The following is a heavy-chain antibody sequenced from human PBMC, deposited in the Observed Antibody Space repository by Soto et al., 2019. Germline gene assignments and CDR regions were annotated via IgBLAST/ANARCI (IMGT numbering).Heavy chain of an antibody. CDR2: INHSGST. CDR3: ARGLGGVTAAGNSSVDFDY. CDR1: GGSFSGYY. Sequence: SETLSLTCAVYGGSFSGYYWSWIRQPPGKGLEWVGEINHSGSTNCNPSLKSRVTISVDTSKNQFSLKLSSVTAADTAVYYCARGLGGVTAAGNSSVDFDYWGQGTLVTVSS. V-gene: IGHV4-34*01. J-gene: IGHJ4*02. D-gene: IGHD6-13*01.